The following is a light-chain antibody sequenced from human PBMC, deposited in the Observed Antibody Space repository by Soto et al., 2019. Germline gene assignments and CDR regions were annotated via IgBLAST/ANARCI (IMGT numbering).Light chain of an antibody. CDR3: QQYGSSPFP. CDR2: GAT. V-gene: IGKV3-20*01. Sequence: EIVLTQSPGTLSLSPGESAILSCGASESVSSSYLAWYQQKPGQAPRLLIYGATTRLRGVPDRFSGSGSGTDFTLTISRLEPEDFAVYYCQQYGSSPFPFGPGTKVDI. J-gene: IGKJ3*01. CDR1: ESVSSSY.